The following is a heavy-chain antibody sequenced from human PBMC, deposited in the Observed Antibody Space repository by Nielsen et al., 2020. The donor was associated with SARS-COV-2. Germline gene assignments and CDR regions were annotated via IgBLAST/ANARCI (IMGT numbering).Heavy chain of an antibody. D-gene: IGHD5-12*01. J-gene: IGHJ4*02. V-gene: IGHV4-59*01. Sequence: SETLSLTCTVSGGSISRYYWSWIRQSPGKGLEWIGYVNYSGSTNYSPSLKSRVTISLDTSKNQFSLKLSSVTAADTAMYYCARDGGYDSGFDYWGQGTLVTVSS. CDR3: ARDGGYDSGFDY. CDR2: VNYSGST. CDR1: GGSISRYY.